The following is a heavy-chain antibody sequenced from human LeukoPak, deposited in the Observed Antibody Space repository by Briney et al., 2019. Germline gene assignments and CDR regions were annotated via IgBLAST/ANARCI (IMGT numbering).Heavy chain of an antibody. CDR3: AKGVGYGGMDV. CDR1: GFTFSGYG. CDR2: ISYDGHNE. V-gene: IGHV3-30*18. J-gene: IGHJ6*02. D-gene: IGHD5-12*01. Sequence: PGGSLRLSCAASGFTFSGYGMHWVRQAPGKGLEWVAVISYDGHNECYGDSVKGRFTISRDNSKNTVSLQMDSLRAEDTGIYYCAKGVGYGGMDVWGQGTTVTVSS.